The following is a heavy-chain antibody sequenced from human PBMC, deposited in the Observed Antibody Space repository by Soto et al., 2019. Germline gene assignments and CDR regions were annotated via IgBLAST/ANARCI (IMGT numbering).Heavy chain of an antibody. Sequence: ASVKVSCKASGYTFTGYYMHWVRQAPGQGLEWMGWINPNSGGTNYAQKFQGWVTMTRDTSISTAYMELSRLRSDDTAVYYCAREGGYCSSTSCYARGFGYWGQGTLVTVS. D-gene: IGHD2-2*01. CDR1: GYTFTGYY. V-gene: IGHV1-2*04. J-gene: IGHJ4*02. CDR3: AREGGYCSSTSCYARGFGY. CDR2: INPNSGGT.